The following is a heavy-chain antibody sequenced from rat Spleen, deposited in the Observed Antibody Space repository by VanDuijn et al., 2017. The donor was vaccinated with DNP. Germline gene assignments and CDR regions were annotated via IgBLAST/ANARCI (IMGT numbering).Heavy chain of an antibody. CDR3: ARSDSYGFPY. D-gene: IGHD1-2*01. CDR1: GFIFSNYW. CDR2: ISTSGSST. V-gene: IGHV5-25*01. Sequence: EVLLVESDGGLVQPGRSLKLSCAASGFIFSNYWMTWIRQAPTKGLEWVATISTSGSSTYYRDSVKGRFIISRNNAKSTLYLQMDSLRSEDTATYYCARSDSYGFPYWGQGTLVTVSS. J-gene: IGHJ3*01.